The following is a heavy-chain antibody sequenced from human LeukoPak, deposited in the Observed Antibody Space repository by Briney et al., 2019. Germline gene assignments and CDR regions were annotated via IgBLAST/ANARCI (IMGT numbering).Heavy chain of an antibody. CDR3: VILRDVYNLFYFDY. Sequence: GGSLRLSCAASGFTFSSYGMHWVRQAPGKGLEWVAFIRYDGSNKYYADSVKGRFTISRDNSKNTLYLQMNSLRAEDTAVYYCVILRDVYNLFYFDYWGQGTVVTVSS. CDR2: IRYDGSNK. V-gene: IGHV3-30*02. D-gene: IGHD5-24*01. CDR1: GFTFSSYG. J-gene: IGHJ4*02.